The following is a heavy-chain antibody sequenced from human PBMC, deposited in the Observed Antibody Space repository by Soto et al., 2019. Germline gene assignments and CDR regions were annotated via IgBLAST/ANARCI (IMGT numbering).Heavy chain of an antibody. Sequence: SETLSLTCTVSGGSISSGGYYWSWIRQHPGKGLEWIGYIYYSGSTYYKQYLKSRVTISVDTSKNQFSLKLSSVTAADTAVYYCARGSSWYPFDYWGQGTLVTVSS. CDR1: GGSISSGGYY. J-gene: IGHJ4*02. D-gene: IGHD6-13*01. V-gene: IGHV4-31*03. CDR2: IYYSGST. CDR3: ARGSSWYPFDY.